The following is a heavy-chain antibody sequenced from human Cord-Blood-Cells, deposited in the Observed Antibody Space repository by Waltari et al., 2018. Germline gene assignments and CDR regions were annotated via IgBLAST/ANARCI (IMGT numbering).Heavy chain of an antibody. V-gene: IGHV4-59*11. D-gene: IGHD5-12*01. CDR2: IYYSGST. CDR3: ARSVEMATIFDY. Sequence: QVQLQASGPGLVKPSETLSLTCTVSGGPLSSHYWSGIRQPPGKGLEWIGYIYYSGSTNYNPSLKSRVTISVDTSKNQFSLKLSSVTAADTAVYYCARSVEMATIFDYWGQGTLVTVSS. CDR1: GGPLSSHY. J-gene: IGHJ4*02.